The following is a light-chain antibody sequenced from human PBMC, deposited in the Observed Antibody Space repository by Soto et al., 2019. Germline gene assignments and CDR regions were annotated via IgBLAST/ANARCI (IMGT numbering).Light chain of an antibody. J-gene: IGLJ3*02. CDR2: SAY. V-gene: IGLV8-61*01. Sequence: QTVVTQEPSFSVSPGGTVTLTCGLSSGSVSASYGPSWYQQTPGQAPRRLIYSAYTRSSGVPDRFSGSILGNKAALTITGAQADDESDYYCVLYLGSGIWVFGGGTNSPS. CDR1: SGSVSASYG. CDR3: VLYLGSGIWV.